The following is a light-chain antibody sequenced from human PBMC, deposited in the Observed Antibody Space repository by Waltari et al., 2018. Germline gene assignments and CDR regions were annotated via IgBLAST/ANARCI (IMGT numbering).Light chain of an antibody. CDR2: EVT. CDR3: AAWDDSLNVVV. J-gene: IGLJ2*01. Sequence: QSALTQPPSASGSRGQSVTISCPGTSSDVGSYNYVSWYQQHPGKAPKLMIYEVTKRPSGVPDRFSGSKSGNTASLTVSGLQAEDEADYYCAAWDDSLNVVVFGGGTKLTVL. CDR1: SSDVGSYNY. V-gene: IGLV2-8*01.